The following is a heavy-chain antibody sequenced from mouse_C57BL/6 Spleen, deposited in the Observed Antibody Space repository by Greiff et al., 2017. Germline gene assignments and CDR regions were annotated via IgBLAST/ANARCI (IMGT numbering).Heavy chain of an antibody. Sequence: DVTLVESGGGLVKPGGSLKLSCAASGFTFSDYGMHWVRQAPEKGLEWVAYMSSGSSTIYYEDTVKGRFTISRDNAKHTLFLHMTSLRSEDTAMYYCARVTTVVSDWYFEVWGTGTTVTVSS. D-gene: IGHD1-1*01. CDR3: ARVTTVVSDWYFEV. CDR2: MSSGSSTI. CDR1: GFTFSDYG. J-gene: IGHJ1*03. V-gene: IGHV5-17*01.